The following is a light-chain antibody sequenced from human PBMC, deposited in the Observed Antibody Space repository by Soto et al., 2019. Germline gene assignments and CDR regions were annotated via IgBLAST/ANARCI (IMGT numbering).Light chain of an antibody. J-gene: IGKJ5*01. CDR2: GAS. Sequence: EIVFTQSPGTLSLSPGERATLSCRASQSVSNNYLAWYQQKPGQAPRLLIYGASNRATGIPDRFSGSGSGTDFTLTISSLEPEDFAVYYCQQRSNWPITFGQGTRLEI. V-gene: IGKV3D-20*02. CDR1: QSVSNNY. CDR3: QQRSNWPIT.